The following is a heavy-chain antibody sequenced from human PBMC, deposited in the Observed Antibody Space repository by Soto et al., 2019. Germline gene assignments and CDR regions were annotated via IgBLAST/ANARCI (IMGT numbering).Heavy chain of an antibody. V-gene: IGHV1-3*01. Sequence: GASVKVSCKASGYTFTSYAMHWVRQAPGQRLEWMGWINAGNGNTKYSQKFQGRVTITRDTSASTAYMELSSLRSEDTAVYYCARDPLGIAAAGGRPGAFDIWGQGTMVT. CDR3: ARDPLGIAAAGGRPGAFDI. J-gene: IGHJ3*02. CDR2: INAGNGNT. D-gene: IGHD6-13*01. CDR1: GYTFTSYA.